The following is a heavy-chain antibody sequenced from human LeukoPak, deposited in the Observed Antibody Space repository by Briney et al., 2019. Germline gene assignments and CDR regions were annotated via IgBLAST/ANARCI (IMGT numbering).Heavy chain of an antibody. Sequence: GRSLRLSCAASGFTFADYSMHWVRQAPGKGLEWVSGVVWNSNTIGYADSVRGRFTISRDNAKNFLYLQMNSLRPEDTALYYCAIDIVVKGGLWDGFDYWGQGTMVTVSS. D-gene: IGHD2/OR15-2a*01. J-gene: IGHJ3*01. CDR1: GFTFADYS. CDR3: AIDIVVKGGLWDGFDY. CDR2: VVWNSNTI. V-gene: IGHV3-9*01.